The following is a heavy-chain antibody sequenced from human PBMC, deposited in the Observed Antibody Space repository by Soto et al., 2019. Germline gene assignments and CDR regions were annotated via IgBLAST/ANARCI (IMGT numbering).Heavy chain of an antibody. CDR3: ARDPAAGGSYYSGMDV. CDR1: GGSISSADYY. V-gene: IGHV4-31*03. J-gene: IGHJ6*02. Sequence: QVQLQESGPGLVKPSQTLSLTCTVSGGSISSADYYWTWIRQHPGKGLEWIGYIYYSGSTYYNPSLKSRVAISADTSKNQFSLRLTSVTAADTAVYFCARDPAAGGSYYSGMDVWGQGTTVTVSS. D-gene: IGHD2-15*01. CDR2: IYYSGST.